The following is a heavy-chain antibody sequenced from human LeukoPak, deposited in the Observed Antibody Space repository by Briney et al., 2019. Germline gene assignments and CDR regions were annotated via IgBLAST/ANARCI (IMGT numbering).Heavy chain of an antibody. CDR2: IYYSGST. V-gene: IGHV4-59*01. Sequence: SETLSLTCTVSGGSISSYYWSWLRQPPGKGLEWIGYIYYSGSTNYNPSLKSRVTISVDTSKNQFSLKLSSVTAADTAVYYCARGLDDYGGSLSYYYYYMDVWGKGTTVTVSS. J-gene: IGHJ6*03. D-gene: IGHD4-23*01. CDR3: ARGLDDYGGSLSYYYYYMDV. CDR1: GGSISSYY.